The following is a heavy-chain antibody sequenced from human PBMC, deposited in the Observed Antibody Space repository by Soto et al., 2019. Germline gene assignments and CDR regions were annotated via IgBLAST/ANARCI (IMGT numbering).Heavy chain of an antibody. CDR2: IIPIFGTA. Sequence: SVKVSCKASGGTLSSYAISWVRQAPGQGLEWMGGIIPIFGTANYAQKFQGRVTITADESTSTAYMELSSLRSEDTAVYYCARDPFDERFGELLYKNYYYYGMDVWGQGTTVTVSS. D-gene: IGHD3-10*01. CDR3: ARDPFDERFGELLYKNYYYYGMDV. V-gene: IGHV1-69*13. J-gene: IGHJ6*02. CDR1: GGTLSSYA.